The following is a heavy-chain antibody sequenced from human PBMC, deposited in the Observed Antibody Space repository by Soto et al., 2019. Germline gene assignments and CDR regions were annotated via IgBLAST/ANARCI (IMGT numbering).Heavy chain of an antibody. CDR2: IYYSGST. CDR3: ARRRYSLYYFDF. D-gene: IGHD6-13*01. V-gene: IGHV4-39*01. CDR1: GGSISSSSYY. Sequence: SETLSLTCTVSGGSISSSSYYWGWIRQPPGKGLEWIGSIYYSGSTYYNPSLKSRVTISVDTSKNQFSLKLSSVTAADTAVYYCARRRYSLYYFDFXGQGTLVTVSS. J-gene: IGHJ4*02.